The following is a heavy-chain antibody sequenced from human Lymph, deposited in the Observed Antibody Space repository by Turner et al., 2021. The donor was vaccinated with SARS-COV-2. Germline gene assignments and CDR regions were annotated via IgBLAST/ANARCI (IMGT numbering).Heavy chain of an antibody. V-gene: IGHV4-59*08. CDR3: ARHGFSGWYGGGMDV. D-gene: IGHD6-19*01. J-gene: IGHJ6*02. CDR2: IHYSGST. Sequence: QVQLQVSGPGLVRPSETMSLTCTVSGGSISSYYWSWIRQPPGKGLEWIGYIHYSGSTNYNLSLKSRVTISVDTSKNQFSLKLSSVTAADTAVYYCARHGFSGWYGGGMDVWGQGTTVTVSS. CDR1: GGSISSYY.